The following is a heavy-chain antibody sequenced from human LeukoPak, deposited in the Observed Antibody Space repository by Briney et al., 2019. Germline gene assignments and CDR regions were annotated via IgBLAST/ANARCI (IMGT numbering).Heavy chain of an antibody. CDR1: GFTFSSYE. CDR2: ISSGSTI. D-gene: IGHD6-19*01. Sequence: GRSLRLSCAASGFTFSSYEMNWVRQAPGKGLEWVSYISSGSTIYDADSVKGRFTISRDNAKNSLYLQMNSLRAEDTAVYYCARESIAVAGAPFDYWGQGTLVTVSS. V-gene: IGHV3-48*03. CDR3: ARESIAVAGAPFDY. J-gene: IGHJ4*02.